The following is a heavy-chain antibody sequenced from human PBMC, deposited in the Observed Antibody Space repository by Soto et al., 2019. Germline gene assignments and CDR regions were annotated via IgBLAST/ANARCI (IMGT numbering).Heavy chain of an antibody. CDR3: VKDLNTRIGASGYFAH. CDR1: GITLGHNA. Sequence: GGSLRLSCAASGITLGHNAMHWVRQVPGKGLEWVAIISFDGINIYYADSVRGRFTISSDNSKNTLYLQMNSLRPEDTAMYYCVKDLNTRIGASGYFAHWGQGTQVTVSS. V-gene: IGHV3-30*18. CDR2: ISFDGINI. D-gene: IGHD6-13*01. J-gene: IGHJ4*02.